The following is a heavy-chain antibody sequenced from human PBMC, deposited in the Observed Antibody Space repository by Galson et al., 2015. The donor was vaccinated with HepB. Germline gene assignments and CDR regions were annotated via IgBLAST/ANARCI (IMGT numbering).Heavy chain of an antibody. Sequence: SVKVSCKVSGYTLTELSMHWVRQAPGKGLEWMGGFDPKDGETIYAQKFQGRVTMTEDTSTDTAYMELSSLRSEDTAVYYCATGIVCSSTSCFGGSGYYYYYYGMDAWGQGTTVTVSS. J-gene: IGHJ6*02. CDR2: FDPKDGET. V-gene: IGHV1-24*01. D-gene: IGHD2-2*01. CDR3: ATGIVCSSTSCFGGSGYYYYYYGMDA. CDR1: GYTLTELS.